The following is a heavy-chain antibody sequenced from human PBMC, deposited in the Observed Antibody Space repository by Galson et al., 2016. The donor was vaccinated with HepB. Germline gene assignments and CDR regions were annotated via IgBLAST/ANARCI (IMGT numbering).Heavy chain of an antibody. CDR1: GFTFRSYG. D-gene: IGHD3-3*01. Sequence: SLRLSCAASGFTFRSYGMHWVRQAPGKGLEWVAVIWYDGSNKYYADSVKGRFTIFRDNSKNTLYLQMNSLRAEDTAVYYCARVGWSGTHVLDYWGQGTLVTVSS. CDR2: IWYDGSNK. CDR3: ARVGWSGTHVLDY. V-gene: IGHV3-33*01. J-gene: IGHJ4*02.